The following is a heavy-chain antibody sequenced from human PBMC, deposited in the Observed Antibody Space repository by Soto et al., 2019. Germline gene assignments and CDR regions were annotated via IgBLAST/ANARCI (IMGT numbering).Heavy chain of an antibody. V-gene: IGHV4-34*01. CDR1: GGSFSGYY. J-gene: IGHJ4*02. D-gene: IGHD6-6*01. Sequence: SETLSLTCAVYGGSFSGYYWSWIRQPPGKGLEWIGEINHSGSTNYNPSLKSRVTISVDTSKNQFSLKLSSVTAADTAVYYCASYSSSSSYWGQGTLVTVSS. CDR2: INHSGST. CDR3: ASYSSSSSY.